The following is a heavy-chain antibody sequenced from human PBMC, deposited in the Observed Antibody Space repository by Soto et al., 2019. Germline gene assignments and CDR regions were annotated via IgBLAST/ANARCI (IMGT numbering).Heavy chain of an antibody. D-gene: IGHD1-26*01. CDR1: GFTFSNYL. J-gene: IGHJ4*02. CDR2: IKEDGSEK. Sequence: GGSLRLSCAASGFTFSNYLMTWVRQAPGKGLEWVANIKEDGSEKHYVDSVKGRFTISRDNAKNSLYLQMNSLRAEDTAVYYCARTNSGSYFERDYWGQGTLVTVSS. V-gene: IGHV3-7*01. CDR3: ARTNSGSYFERDY.